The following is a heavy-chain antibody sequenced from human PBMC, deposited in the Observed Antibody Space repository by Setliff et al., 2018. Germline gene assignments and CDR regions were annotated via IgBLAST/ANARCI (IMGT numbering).Heavy chain of an antibody. CDR2: IYAGDSDT. J-gene: IGHJ5*02. CDR3: SRQKSTGSGNNWFDP. D-gene: IGHD3-10*01. Sequence: PGASLTLSWTGSGFSFTDFWIGWVRQMPGKGLEWMGLIYAGDSDTRYNPSFQGRVTMSADKSINTASLQWSSLKASDTAIYYWSRQKSTGSGNNWFDPWGQGTLVTVSS. CDR1: GFSFTDFW. V-gene: IGHV5-51*01.